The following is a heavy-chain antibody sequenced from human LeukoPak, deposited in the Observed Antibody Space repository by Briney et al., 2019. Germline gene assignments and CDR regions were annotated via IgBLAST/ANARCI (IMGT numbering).Heavy chain of an antibody. CDR2: ITSSGSTI. D-gene: IGHD6-19*01. CDR3: AKSWAQWLVPGGLDY. J-gene: IGHJ4*02. V-gene: IGHV3-48*03. Sequence: GGSLRLSCAASGFTFSSYEMNWVRQAPGKGLEWVSYITSSGSTIYYADSVKGRFTISRDNAKNSLYLQMNSLRAVDTAVYYCAKSWAQWLVPGGLDYWGQGTLVTVSS. CDR1: GFTFSSYE.